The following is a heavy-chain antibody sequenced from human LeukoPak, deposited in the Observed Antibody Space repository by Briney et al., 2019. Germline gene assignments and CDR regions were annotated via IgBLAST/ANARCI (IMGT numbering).Heavy chain of an antibody. V-gene: IGHV4-38-2*02. Sequence: SETLSLTCTVSGYSISSGFYWGWIRQPPGKGLEWIGSIYHSGSTYYNPSLKSRVTISLDTSKNQFSLKLSSVTAADTAVYYCARGRPYFDYWGQGTLVTVSS. CDR2: IYHSGST. CDR1: GYSISSGFY. CDR3: ARGRPYFDY. J-gene: IGHJ4*02.